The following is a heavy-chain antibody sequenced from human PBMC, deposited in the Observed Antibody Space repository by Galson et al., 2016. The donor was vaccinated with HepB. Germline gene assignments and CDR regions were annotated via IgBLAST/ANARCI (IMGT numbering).Heavy chain of an antibody. CDR1: GFTVNNNY. J-gene: IGHJ4*02. D-gene: IGHD3-16*01. V-gene: IGHV3-53*01. CDR2: IYSGGNT. CDR3: ATSPTEGY. Sequence: LRLSCAASGFTVNNNYMTWVRQAPGKGLEGVSVIYSGGNTQYADSVRGRFTISRDNSKNTLYLQMNSLRAEDTAVYYCATSPTEGYWGQGTLVTVSS.